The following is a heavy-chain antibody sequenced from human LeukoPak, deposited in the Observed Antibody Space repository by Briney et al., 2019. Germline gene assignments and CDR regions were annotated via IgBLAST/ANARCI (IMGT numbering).Heavy chain of an antibody. J-gene: IGHJ6*02. CDR1: GFTVSSNY. D-gene: IGHD1-26*01. CDR3: ARVGATGDYYYGMDV. Sequence: GGSLRLSCAASGFTVSSNYMSWVRQAPGKGLEWVSVIYSGGSTYYADSVKGRFTISRDNSKNTLYLQMNSLRAEDTAVYYCARVGATGDYYYGMDVWGQGTTVTVSS. CDR2: IYSGGST. V-gene: IGHV3-53*01.